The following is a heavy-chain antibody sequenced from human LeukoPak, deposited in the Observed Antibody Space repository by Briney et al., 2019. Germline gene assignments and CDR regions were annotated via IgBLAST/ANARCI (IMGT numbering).Heavy chain of an antibody. CDR3: ARGYYGDYLFDC. V-gene: IGHV3-21*01. CDR1: GFTFSSYS. Sequence: GGSLRLSCAASGFTFSSYSMTWVRQAPGKGLEWVSSISTTSSYIYYTDSVKGRFTISRDDAKNSLYLQMNSLRAEDTAVYYCARGYYGDYLFDCWGQGTLVTVSS. D-gene: IGHD4-17*01. J-gene: IGHJ4*02. CDR2: ISTTSSYI.